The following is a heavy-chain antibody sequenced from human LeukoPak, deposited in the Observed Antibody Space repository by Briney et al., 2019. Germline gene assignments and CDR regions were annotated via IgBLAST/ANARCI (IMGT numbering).Heavy chain of an antibody. CDR2: INHSGST. CDR3: TPRPFDY. D-gene: IGHD6-25*01. Sequence: KPSETLSLTCAVYGGSFSGYYWSWIRQPPGKGLEWIGEINHSGSTNYNPSLKSRVTISVDTSKNQFSLKLSSVTAADTAVYYCTPRPFDYWGQGTLVTVSS. V-gene: IGHV4-34*01. J-gene: IGHJ4*02. CDR1: GGSFSGYY.